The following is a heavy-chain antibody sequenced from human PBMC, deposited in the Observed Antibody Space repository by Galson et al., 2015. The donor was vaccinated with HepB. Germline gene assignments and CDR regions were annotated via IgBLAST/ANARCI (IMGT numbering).Heavy chain of an antibody. D-gene: IGHD6-19*01. J-gene: IGHJ4*02. Sequence: SLRLSCAASGFTFSNYGMHWVRQAPGKGLEWVAVISYDGSNKYYADSVKGRFTISRDNSKKTLYLQMNSRRAEDTALYYCAKDPYLYSALAGTMAGFDYWGQGTLVTVSS. V-gene: IGHV3-30*18. CDR3: AKDPYLYSALAGTMAGFDY. CDR1: GFTFSNYG. CDR2: ISYDGSNK.